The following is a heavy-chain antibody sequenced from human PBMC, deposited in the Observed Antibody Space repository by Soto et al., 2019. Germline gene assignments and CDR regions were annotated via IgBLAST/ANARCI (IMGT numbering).Heavy chain of an antibody. CDR2: IDPKNGGT. Sequence: ASVKVSCKASGYSISAYYIHWVRQAPGQGLEWMGWIDPKNGGTVSAQKFQGRLTMTRDTSISTVYMDLSGLTSDDTALYYCGRDDYGIFPYWGQGSLVTVS. V-gene: IGHV1-2*02. CDR1: GYSISAYY. D-gene: IGHD3-10*01. J-gene: IGHJ4*02. CDR3: GRDDYGIFPY.